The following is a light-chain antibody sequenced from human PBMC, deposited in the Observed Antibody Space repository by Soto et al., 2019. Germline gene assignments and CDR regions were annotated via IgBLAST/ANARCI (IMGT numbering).Light chain of an antibody. CDR1: SSDIGLYNY. V-gene: IGLV2-14*01. CDR2: EVS. CDR3: SSFTGSSTLV. J-gene: IGLJ7*01. Sequence: QSVLTQPASVSGSPGQSITISCTGTSSDIGLYNYVSWYQQHPGKAPKLIIFEVSNRPSGVSNRFSGSKSGNTASLTISGLQAEYEADYYCSSFTGSSTLVFGSGTQLTVL.